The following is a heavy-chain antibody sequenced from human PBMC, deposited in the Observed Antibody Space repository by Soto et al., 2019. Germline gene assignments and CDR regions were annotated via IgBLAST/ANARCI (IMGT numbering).Heavy chain of an antibody. D-gene: IGHD2-2*01. CDR3: ASDCSSSSCSVWRY. CDR1: GFSLKNYA. J-gene: IGHJ4*02. V-gene: IGHV3-23*01. Sequence: EVQLLESGGNLVQPGGSLRLSCAASGFSLKNYAMTWVRQAPGKGLEWVSGITGSGDKTYYADSVKGRFIISEDNSKNPHLQKMNLLRAEATAHYYGASDCSSSSCSVWRYWGQGTQVTVSS. CDR2: ITGSGDKT.